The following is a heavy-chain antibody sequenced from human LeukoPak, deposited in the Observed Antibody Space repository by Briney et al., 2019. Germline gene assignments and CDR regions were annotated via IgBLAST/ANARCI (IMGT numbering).Heavy chain of an antibody. CDR1: GGSISSYY. V-gene: IGHV4-59*01. J-gene: IGHJ6*02. CDR3: ARDRGYGMDV. Sequence: SETLSLTCTVSGGSISSYYWSWVRQPPGKGLEWIGYIYYSGSTNYNPSLKSRVTISVDTSKNQFSLKLSSVTAADTAVYYCARDRGYGMDVWGQGTTVTVSS. CDR2: IYYSGST.